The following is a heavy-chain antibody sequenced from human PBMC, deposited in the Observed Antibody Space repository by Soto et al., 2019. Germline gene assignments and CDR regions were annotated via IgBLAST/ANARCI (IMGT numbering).Heavy chain of an antibody. CDR1: GFTFSSYA. J-gene: IGHJ3*02. D-gene: IGHD6-19*01. Sequence: EVQLLESGGGLVQPGGSLRLSCAASGFTFSSYAMSWVRQAPGKGLEWVSAISGSGGTTYYADSVKGRFTFSRDNSKNTLYLQMNSLRAEDTAVYYCAKTANGWFSAFDIWGQGTMVTVPS. CDR3: AKTANGWFSAFDI. V-gene: IGHV3-23*01. CDR2: ISGSGGTT.